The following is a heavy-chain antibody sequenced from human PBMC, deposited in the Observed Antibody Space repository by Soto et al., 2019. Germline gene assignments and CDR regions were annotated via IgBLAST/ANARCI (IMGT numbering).Heavy chain of an antibody. J-gene: IGHJ6*02. D-gene: IGHD5-12*01. CDR1: GGTFSSYA. CDR3: AGVLIGAYGMDV. Sequence: QVQLVQSGAEVKKPGSSVKVSCKASGGTFSSYAISWVRQAPGQGLEWMGGIIPIFGTANYAQKFQGRVTSTAHEHPSTDYMERSGLRYEDTAVYYCAGVLIGAYGMDVWGQGPTVTVSS. CDR2: IIPIFGTA. V-gene: IGHV1-69*01.